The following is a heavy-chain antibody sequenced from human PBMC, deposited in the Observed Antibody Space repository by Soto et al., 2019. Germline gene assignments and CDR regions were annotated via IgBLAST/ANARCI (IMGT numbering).Heavy chain of an antibody. V-gene: IGHV4-61*01. CDR1: GGSVSSGSYY. J-gene: IGHJ6*02. CDR2: IYYSGST. Sequence: PSETLSLTCTVSGGSVSSGSYYWSWIRQPPGKGLEWIGYIYYSGSTNYNPSLKSRVTISVDTSKNQFSLKLSSVTAADTAVYYCARETYXDFWSGHPNYYYYGMDVWGQGTTVTVSS. CDR3: ARETYXDFWSGHPNYYYYGMDV. D-gene: IGHD3-3*01.